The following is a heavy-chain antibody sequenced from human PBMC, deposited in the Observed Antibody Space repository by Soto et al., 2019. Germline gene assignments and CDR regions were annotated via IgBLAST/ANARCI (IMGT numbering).Heavy chain of an antibody. CDR2: ISGSGGST. CDR3: AKGGRWYDYYHGIDV. CDR1: GFTFSSYA. V-gene: IGHV3-23*01. Sequence: EVQLLESGGGLVQPGGSLRLSCAASGFTFSSYAMSWVRQAPGKGLEWVSAISGSGGSTYYADSVKGRFTISRDNSKNPLYLQMNSLRAEDTAVYDCAKGGRWYDYYHGIDVWGQGTTVTVSS. J-gene: IGHJ6*01. D-gene: IGHD2-15*01.